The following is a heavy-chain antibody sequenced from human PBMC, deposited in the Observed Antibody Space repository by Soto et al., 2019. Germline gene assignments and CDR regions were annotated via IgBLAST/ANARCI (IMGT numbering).Heavy chain of an antibody. D-gene: IGHD3-10*01. Sequence: QVHLVQSGAEVKRPGSSVKVSCNASGGSLSRNIINWVRQAPGQGLEWVGGIMPFSGTTNYAQRFEDRVTIPADESGATAHMELTSLKPDDTAIYYCARGTPEFGDACDVWGQGTMVVVSS. J-gene: IGHJ3*01. CDR2: IMPFSGTT. CDR3: ARGTPEFGDACDV. CDR1: GGSLSRNI. V-gene: IGHV1-69*01.